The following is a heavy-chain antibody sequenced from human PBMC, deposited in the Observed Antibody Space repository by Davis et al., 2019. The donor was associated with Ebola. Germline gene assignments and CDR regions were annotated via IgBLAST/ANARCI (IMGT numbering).Heavy chain of an antibody. J-gene: IGHJ5*02. Sequence: SETPSLTCTVSGGSISSYYWSWIRQPPGKGLEWIGNMFYNGKAYYNPSLKSRVTISIDMSTNQVSLRLSSVTAADTALYYCARHVIVPTPRYDPWGQGVRVTVSS. CDR1: GGSISSYY. D-gene: IGHD5-12*01. V-gene: IGHV4-59*04. CDR2: MFYNGKA. CDR3: ARHVIVPTPRYDP.